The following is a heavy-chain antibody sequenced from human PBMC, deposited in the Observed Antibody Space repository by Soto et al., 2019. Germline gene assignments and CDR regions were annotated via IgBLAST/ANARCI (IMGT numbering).Heavy chain of an antibody. CDR2: ISWDGGYT. D-gene: IGHD3-3*01. Sequence: ESGGGLVQPGRSLRLSCEASGFSFVDYAMHWVRQVPGQGLEWVSGISWDGGYTGYADSVKGRFTISRDNAKKALYLQMNRLRVEDTALYYCVKDEGVCNTISCQDAFDYWGQGTKVTVS. CDR3: VKDEGVCNTISCQDAFDY. V-gene: IGHV3-9*01. CDR1: GFSFVDYA. J-gene: IGHJ3*01.